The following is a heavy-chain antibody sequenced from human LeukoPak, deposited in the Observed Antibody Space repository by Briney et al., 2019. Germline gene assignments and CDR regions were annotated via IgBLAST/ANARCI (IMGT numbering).Heavy chain of an antibody. V-gene: IGHV3-33*01. CDR3: ARLYGSGWYADH. J-gene: IGHJ4*02. CDR2: ISYDGSNK. Sequence: GRSLRLSCAASGFSFSTRVMHWVRQAPGKGLEWVAAISYDGSNKYYADSVKDRFTISRDNSKNTLDLQMNSLRAEDTAVYYCARLYGSGWYADHWGQGTLVTVSS. D-gene: IGHD6-19*01. CDR1: GFSFSTRV.